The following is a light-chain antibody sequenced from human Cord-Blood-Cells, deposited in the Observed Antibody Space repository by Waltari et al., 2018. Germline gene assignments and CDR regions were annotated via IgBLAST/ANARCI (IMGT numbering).Light chain of an antibody. CDR2: WAS. CDR3: QQYYSTPLT. J-gene: IGKJ4*01. CDR1: TSVLYSSNNKNY. V-gene: IGKV4-1*01. Sequence: DIVMTQSPDSLAVSLGERATINCKSSTSVLYSSNNKNYLAWYQHKPGQPPKLLIYWASTRESGVPDRFSGSGSGTDFTLTISSLQAEDVAVYYCQQYYSTPLTFGGGTKVEIK.